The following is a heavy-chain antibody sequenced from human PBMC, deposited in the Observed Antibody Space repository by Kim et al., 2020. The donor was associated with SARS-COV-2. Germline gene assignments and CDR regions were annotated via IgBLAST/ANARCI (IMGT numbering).Heavy chain of an antibody. CDR3: ARHSSASGYNAFDI. Sequence: SETLSLTCTASGGSISSYYWSWIRQPPGKGLEWIGYIYYSGNTNYNPSLESRVTISVDTSKNQFSLRLSSGTAADTALYYCARHSSASGYNAFDIWGHGTMVTVSS. J-gene: IGHJ3*02. D-gene: IGHD1-1*01. CDR2: IYYSGNT. CDR1: GGSISSYY. V-gene: IGHV4-59*08.